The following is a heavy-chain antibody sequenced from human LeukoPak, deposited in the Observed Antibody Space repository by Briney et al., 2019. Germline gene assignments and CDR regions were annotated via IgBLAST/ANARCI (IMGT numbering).Heavy chain of an antibody. CDR2: ISGGGESI. D-gene: IGHD2-2*01. CDR1: GFTFSSYA. CDR3: AKDPKFSIVVVPAAGE. Sequence: GGSLRLSCAASGFTFSSYAMSWVRQAPGKGLEWVSVISGGGESISYADSVKDRFTVSRDNSKSTLYLQMNSLRAEDTAVYYCAKDPKFSIVVVPAAGEWGQGTLVAVSS. V-gene: IGHV3-23*01. J-gene: IGHJ4*02.